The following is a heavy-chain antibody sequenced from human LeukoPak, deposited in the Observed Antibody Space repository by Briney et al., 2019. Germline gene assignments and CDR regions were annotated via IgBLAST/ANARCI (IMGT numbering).Heavy chain of an antibody. V-gene: IGHV3-7*03. D-gene: IGHD3-22*01. CDR3: AKDNYYDSSGLYDY. Sequence: GGSLRLSCIGSGFTFSTYWMSWVRQAPGKGLEWVANIRQDGGEKYYVDSVKGRFSISRDDARNSLYLQMNSLRAEDTALYYCAKDNYYDSSGLYDYWGQGTLVTVSS. CDR1: GFTFSTYW. J-gene: IGHJ4*02. CDR2: IRQDGGEK.